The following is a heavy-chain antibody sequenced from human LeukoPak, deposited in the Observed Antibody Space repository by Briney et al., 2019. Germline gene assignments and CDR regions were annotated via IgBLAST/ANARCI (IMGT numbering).Heavy chain of an antibody. CDR2: ISPNSGGT. V-gene: IGHV1-2*02. CDR3: ARDSSGYGYDAFDI. D-gene: IGHD3-22*01. Sequence: ASVKVSCKTSGYTFTGYYMHWVRQAPGQGLEWMGWISPNSGGTYYAENFQGRVTLTRDTSISTAYMELSGLRSDDTAVYYCARDSSGYGYDAFDIWGQGTMVTVSS. J-gene: IGHJ3*02. CDR1: GYTFTGYY.